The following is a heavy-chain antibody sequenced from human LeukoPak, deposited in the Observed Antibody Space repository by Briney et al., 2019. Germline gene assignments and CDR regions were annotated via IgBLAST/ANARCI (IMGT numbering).Heavy chain of an antibody. CDR3: ARVAYDFWSGYSPPFYFDY. Sequence: SETLSLTCAVSGYSISGGYYWGWIRQPPGKGLEWIATIYHSGDTYYNPSLKSRVTISVDTSKNQFSLKLNSVTAADTAVYYCARVAYDFWSGYSPPFYFDYWGQGTPATVSS. D-gene: IGHD3-3*01. V-gene: IGHV4-38-2*01. CDR2: IYHSGDT. J-gene: IGHJ4*02. CDR1: GYSISGGYY.